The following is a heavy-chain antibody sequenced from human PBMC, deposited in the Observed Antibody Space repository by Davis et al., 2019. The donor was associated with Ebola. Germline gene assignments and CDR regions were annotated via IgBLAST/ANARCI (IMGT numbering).Heavy chain of an antibody. CDR1: GFTFSSYG. J-gene: IGHJ6*02. D-gene: IGHD3-3*01. Sequence: PGGSLRLSCAASGFTFSSYGMHWVRQAPGKGLEWVAVIWYDGSNKYYADSVKGRFTISRDNSKNTLYLQMNSLRAEDTAVYYCARAKGNYDFWRIGGMDVWGQGTTVTVSS. V-gene: IGHV3-33*01. CDR2: IWYDGSNK. CDR3: ARAKGNYDFWRIGGMDV.